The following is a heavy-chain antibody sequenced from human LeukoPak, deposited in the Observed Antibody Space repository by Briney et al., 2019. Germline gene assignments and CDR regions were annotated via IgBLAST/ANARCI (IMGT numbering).Heavy chain of an antibody. CDR1: GFTLSNYW. CDR2: IKGDGSHT. Sequence: GGSLRLSCAASGFTLSNYWMHWVRQAPGKGLVWVSRIKGDGSHTIYADSVKGRFTISRDNAKNTLYLQMKSLRAEDTAVYYCVRDWDHFDFDSWGLGTLVTVSS. V-gene: IGHV3-74*01. J-gene: IGHJ5*01. CDR3: VRDWDHFDFDS. D-gene: IGHD3-9*01.